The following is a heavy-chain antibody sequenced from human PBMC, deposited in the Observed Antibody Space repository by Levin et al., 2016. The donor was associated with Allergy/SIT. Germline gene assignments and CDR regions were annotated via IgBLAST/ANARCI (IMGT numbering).Heavy chain of an antibody. CDR2: INHSGST. Sequence: SETLSLTCAVYGGSFSGDYWSWIRQPPGKGLEWIGEINHSGSTNYNPSLKSRVTISVDTSKKQFSLKLSSVTAADTAVYYCAREGEAVAGRHFAFDIWGQGTMVTVSS. V-gene: IGHV4-34*01. CDR1: GGSFSGDY. CDR3: AREGEAVAGRHFAFDI. D-gene: IGHD6-19*01. J-gene: IGHJ3*02.